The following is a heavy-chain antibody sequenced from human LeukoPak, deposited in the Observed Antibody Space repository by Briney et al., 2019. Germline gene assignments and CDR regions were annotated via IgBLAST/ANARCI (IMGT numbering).Heavy chain of an antibody. Sequence: SVKVSCKASGGTFSSYAISWVRQAPGQGLEWMGGISPIFGTANYAQKFQGRVTITADESTSTAYMELSSLRSEDTAVYYCARRSVVVVAATLNFYGMDVWGQGTTVTVSS. V-gene: IGHV1-69*13. CDR1: GGTFSSYA. D-gene: IGHD2-15*01. J-gene: IGHJ6*02. CDR3: ARRSVVVVAATLNFYGMDV. CDR2: ISPIFGTA.